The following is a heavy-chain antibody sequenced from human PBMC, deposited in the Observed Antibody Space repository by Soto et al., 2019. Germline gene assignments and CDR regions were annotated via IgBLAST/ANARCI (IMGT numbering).Heavy chain of an antibody. CDR2: ISYDGSNK. J-gene: IGHJ4*02. CDR1: GFTFSSYA. CDR3: ARAVVLAAAGTTG. D-gene: IGHD6-13*01. V-gene: IGHV3-30-3*01. Sequence: LRLSCAASGFTFSSYAMHWVRQAPGKGLEWVAVISYDGSNKYYADSVKGRFTISRDNSKNTLYLQMNSLRAEDTAVYYCARAVVLAAAGTTGWGQGTLVTVSS.